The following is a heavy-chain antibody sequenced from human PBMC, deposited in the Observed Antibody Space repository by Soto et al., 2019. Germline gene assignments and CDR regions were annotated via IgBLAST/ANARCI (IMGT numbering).Heavy chain of an antibody. Sequence: QVQLVESGGGVVQPGRSLRLSCAASGFTFSSYGMHWVRQAPGKGLEWVAVISYDGSNKYYADSVKGRFTISRDNSKNTLYLQMNSLRAEDTAVYYCAKGRLYYYGMDVWGLGITVTVSS. CDR2: ISYDGSNK. CDR1: GFTFSSYG. CDR3: AKGRLYYYGMDV. J-gene: IGHJ6*02. D-gene: IGHD4-17*01. V-gene: IGHV3-30*18.